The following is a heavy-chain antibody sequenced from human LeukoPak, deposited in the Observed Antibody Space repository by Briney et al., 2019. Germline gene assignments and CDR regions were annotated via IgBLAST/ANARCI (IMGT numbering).Heavy chain of an antibody. D-gene: IGHD2-15*01. J-gene: IGHJ4*02. CDR3: ARYHCSTSTCYYFDY. V-gene: IGHV4-59*08. CDR2: IYYSGSS. CDR1: GVSISGYY. Sequence: PSETLSLTCTVSGVSISGYYWSWIRQPPGKGVEWIGYIYYSGSSNYNPSLKSRVTISVDTSKNQFSLKLSSVTAADTAVYYCARYHCSTSTCYYFDYWGQGTLVTVSS.